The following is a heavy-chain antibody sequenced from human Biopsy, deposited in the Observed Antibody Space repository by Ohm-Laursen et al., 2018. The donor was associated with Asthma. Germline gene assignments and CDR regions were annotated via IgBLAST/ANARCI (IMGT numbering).Heavy chain of an antibody. Sequence: PGTLSLTCAVSGGSISNTNWWSWVRQSPGKGLEWLGEIFHSGSTNDNPSLKSRVTMSVDKSKNRFSLKLSSVTAADTAVYYCARLMSGSYSFDYWGQGTLVTVSS. V-gene: IGHV4-4*03. CDR1: GGSISNTNW. D-gene: IGHD1-26*01. J-gene: IGHJ4*02. CDR2: IFHSGST. CDR3: ARLMSGSYSFDY.